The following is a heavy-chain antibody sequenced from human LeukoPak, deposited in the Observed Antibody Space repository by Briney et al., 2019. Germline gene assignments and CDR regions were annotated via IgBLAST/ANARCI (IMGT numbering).Heavy chain of an antibody. D-gene: IGHD5-18*01. CDR3: AKRGIQLWLLSGAFDI. V-gene: IGHV3-23*01. J-gene: IGHJ3*02. CDR1: GFTFSSYA. CDR2: ISGSGGSA. Sequence: PGGSLRLSCAASGFTFSSYAMSWVRQAPGKGLEWVSAISGSGGSAYYADSVKGRFTISRDNSKNTLYLQMNSLRAEDTAVYYCAKRGIQLWLLSGAFDIWGQGTVVTVSS.